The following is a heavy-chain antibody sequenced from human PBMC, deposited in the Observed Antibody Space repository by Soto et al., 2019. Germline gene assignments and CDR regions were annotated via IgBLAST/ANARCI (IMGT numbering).Heavy chain of an antibody. CDR1: CGSISSSSYY. Sequence: SETLSLTCTVSCGSISSSSYYWGWIRQPPGKGLEWIGSIYYSGSTYYNPSLRSRVTISVDTSKNQFSLKLSSVTAADTAVYYCARTNYYGSGSYSRFDPWGQGTLVTVSS. V-gene: IGHV4-39*07. D-gene: IGHD3-10*01. CDR2: IYYSGST. J-gene: IGHJ5*02. CDR3: ARTNYYGSGSYSRFDP.